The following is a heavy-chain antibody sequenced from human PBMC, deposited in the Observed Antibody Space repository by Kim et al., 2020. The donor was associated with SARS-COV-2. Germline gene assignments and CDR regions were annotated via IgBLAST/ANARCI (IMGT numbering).Heavy chain of an antibody. CDR2: ITYDGSNK. J-gene: IGHJ4*02. V-gene: IGHV3-33*05. CDR1: GFTFSSYG. CDR3: ARGPGLWFGELLTPSSLGD. D-gene: IGHD3-10*01. Sequence: GGSLRLSCAASGFTFSSYGMHWVRQAPGKGLEWVAVITYDGSNKYYADSVKGRFTISRDNSKNTLYLQMNSLRAEDTAVYYCARGPGLWFGELLTPSSLGDWGQGTLVTVSS.